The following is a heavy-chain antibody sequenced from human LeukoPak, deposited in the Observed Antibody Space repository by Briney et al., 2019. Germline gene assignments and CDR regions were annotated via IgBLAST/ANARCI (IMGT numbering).Heavy chain of an antibody. J-gene: IGHJ4*02. CDR3: VKDPRGGYAYGYFDS. CDR1: GFRFGSNG. Sequence: PGGSLRLSCAASGFRFGSNGMHWVRQSPDKGLEWVAAIAYDGSSKYYRDSVKGRVTISRDNPNKMVFLHMNSLRAEDTALYYCVKDPRGGYAYGYFDSWGQGTLVIVSS. D-gene: IGHD5-18*01. V-gene: IGHV3-33*05. CDR2: IAYDGSSK.